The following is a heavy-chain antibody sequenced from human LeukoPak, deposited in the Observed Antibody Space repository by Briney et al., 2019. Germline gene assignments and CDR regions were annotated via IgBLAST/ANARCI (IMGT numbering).Heavy chain of an antibody. CDR1: GYTFTGYY. Sequence: ASVKVSCKASGYTFTGYYMHWVRQAPGQGLEWMGLINPNSGGTNYAQKFQGRVTMTRDTSISTAYMELSRLRSEDTAVYYCARGGSSGGSCYSCFSPDYWGQGTLVTVSS. CDR2: INPNSGGT. V-gene: IGHV1-2*02. J-gene: IGHJ4*02. D-gene: IGHD2-15*01. CDR3: ARGGSSGGSCYSCFSPDY.